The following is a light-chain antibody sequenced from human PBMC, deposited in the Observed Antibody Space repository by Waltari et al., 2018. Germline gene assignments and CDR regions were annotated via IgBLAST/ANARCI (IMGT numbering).Light chain of an antibody. J-gene: IGKJ5*01. CDR2: KTS. V-gene: IGKV1-5*03. CDR1: QSINSW. Sequence: DIQMTQSPSTLSASVGDRVTITCRASQSINSWLAWYQQKPGTAPKPLIYKTSSLESGVPSRFSGSGYGTEFTLTISSLQPDDFATYYGQQYKSYPPITFGQGTRLEIK. CDR3: QQYKSYPPIT.